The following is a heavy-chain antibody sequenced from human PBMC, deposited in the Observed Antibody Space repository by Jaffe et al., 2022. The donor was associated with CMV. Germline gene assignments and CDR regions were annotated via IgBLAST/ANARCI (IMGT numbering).Heavy chain of an antibody. D-gene: IGHD6-13*01. J-gene: IGHJ4*02. Sequence: QMQLVQSGPEVKKPGTSVKVSCKASGFTFTSSAVQWVRQARGQRLEWIGWIVVGSGNTNYAQKFQERVTITRDMSTSTAYMELSSLRSEDTAVYYCAADLNVPYSSSEGVSFDYWGQGTLVTVSS. CDR2: IVVGSGNT. CDR1: GFTFTSSA. CDR3: AADLNVPYSSSEGVSFDY. V-gene: IGHV1-58*01.